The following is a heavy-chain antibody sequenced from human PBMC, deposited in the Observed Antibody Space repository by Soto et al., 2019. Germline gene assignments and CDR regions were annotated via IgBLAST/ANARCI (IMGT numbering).Heavy chain of an antibody. CDR2: INAGNGNT. CDR3: ARSGYSSGWYHWYFDF. CDR1: GYTFTNYA. D-gene: IGHD6-19*01. V-gene: IGHV1-3*01. J-gene: IGHJ2*01. Sequence: ASVKVSCKASGYTFTNYAIHWVRQASGQRLEWMGWINAGNGNTRYSQKFQGRVTISRDTSASTAYMELSSLRSEDTAMYFCARSGYSSGWYHWYFDFWGRGTLVTVS.